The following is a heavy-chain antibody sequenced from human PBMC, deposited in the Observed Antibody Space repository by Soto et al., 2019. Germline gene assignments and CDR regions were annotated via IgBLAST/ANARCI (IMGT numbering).Heavy chain of an antibody. D-gene: IGHD2-2*01. V-gene: IGHV4-31*03. CDR3: ASAATAASYYFSAIDV. CDR1: GGSIGGGGHY. J-gene: IGHJ6*01. Sequence: QVQLQESGPGLVKPSQTLSLTCTVSGGSIGGGGHYWTWVRQRPGQGLEWMGYIYYSGGAYYNPSRESRLRLAVDTSKNQFSLNLQSVTAADTAVYLFASAATAASYYFSAIDVWVSGTTVTVSS. CDR2: IYYSGGA.